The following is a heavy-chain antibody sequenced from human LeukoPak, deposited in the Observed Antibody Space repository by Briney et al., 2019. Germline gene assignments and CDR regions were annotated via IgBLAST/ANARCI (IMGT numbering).Heavy chain of an antibody. J-gene: IGHJ4*02. Sequence: SETLSLTCTVSGGSISTYYWSWIRRPPGKGLEWIGYIYYSGSTNYNPSLKSRVTISVDTSKNQFSLKLSSVTAADTAVYYCAGVTSSGCLGYWGQGTLVTVSS. V-gene: IGHV4-59*08. CDR3: AGVTSSGCLGY. CDR1: GGSISTYY. CDR2: IYYSGST. D-gene: IGHD6-19*01.